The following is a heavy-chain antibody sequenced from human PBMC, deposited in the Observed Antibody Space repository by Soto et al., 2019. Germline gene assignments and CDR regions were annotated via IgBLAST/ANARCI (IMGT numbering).Heavy chain of an antibody. V-gene: IGHV1-18*01. CDR2: ISAYNGDS. D-gene: IGHD4-17*01. J-gene: IGHJ4*02. CDR3: ARDDRSAGHGSYGYFDL. Sequence: QVQLMQSGGEVKKPGASVKVSCTASGYTFTNFGISWVRQAPGQGLQWVGWISAYNGDSNSAPMLQGRLTLTTDTSTSTAYMELRSLRSDDTAVYYCARDDRSAGHGSYGYFDLWGQGTLVTVSS. CDR1: GYTFTNFG.